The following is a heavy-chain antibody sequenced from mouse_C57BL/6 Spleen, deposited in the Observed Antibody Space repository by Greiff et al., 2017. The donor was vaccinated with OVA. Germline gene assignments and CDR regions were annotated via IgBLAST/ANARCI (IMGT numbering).Heavy chain of an antibody. J-gene: IGHJ2*01. CDR3: ARSGKASTVVAPAFDY. Sequence: VQLQQPGAELVKPGASVKLSCKASGYTFTSYWMQWVKQRPGQGLEWIGEIDPSDSYTNYNQKFKGKATLTVDTSSSTAYMQLISLTSEDSAVYYCARSGKASTVVAPAFDYWGQGTTLTVSS. D-gene: IGHD1-1*01. CDR2: IDPSDSYT. V-gene: IGHV1-50*01. CDR1: GYTFTSYW.